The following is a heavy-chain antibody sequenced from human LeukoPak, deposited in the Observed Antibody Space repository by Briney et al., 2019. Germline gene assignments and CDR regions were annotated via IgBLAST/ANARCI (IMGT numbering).Heavy chain of an antibody. D-gene: IGHD6-19*01. Sequence: ASVKVSCKASGYTFTSYDINWVRQATGQGLEWMGWMNPNSGNTGYAQKFQGRVTMTRDTSISTAYMELSRLRSDDTAVYYCARDAVAADYWGQGTLVTVSS. CDR3: ARDAVAADY. CDR2: MNPNSGNT. J-gene: IGHJ4*02. CDR1: GYTFTSYD. V-gene: IGHV1-8*01.